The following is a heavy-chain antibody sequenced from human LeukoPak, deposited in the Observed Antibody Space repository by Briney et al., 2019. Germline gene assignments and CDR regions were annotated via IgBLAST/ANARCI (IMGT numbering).Heavy chain of an antibody. CDR1: GFTVSSNY. Sequence: GGSLRLSCAASGFTVSSNYMSWVRQAPGKGLEWVSVIYSGGSTYYADSVKGRFTISRDNSKNTLYLQMNSLRAEDTAVYYCAITGYSSGWSGLDCWGQGTLVTVSS. V-gene: IGHV3-66*01. CDR2: IYSGGST. J-gene: IGHJ4*02. CDR3: AITGYSSGWSGLDC. D-gene: IGHD6-19*01.